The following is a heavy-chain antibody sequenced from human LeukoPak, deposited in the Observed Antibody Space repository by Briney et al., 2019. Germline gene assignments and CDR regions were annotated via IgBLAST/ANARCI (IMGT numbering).Heavy chain of an antibody. CDR1: GFTFSNAW. J-gene: IGHJ3*02. D-gene: IGHD3-22*01. CDR3: TTDPLYYYDSTAFDI. V-gene: IGHV3-15*01. CDR2: IKSKTDGGTT. Sequence: GGSLRLSCAASGFTFSNAWMSWVRQAPGKWLEWVGRIKSKTDGGTTDYAAPVKGRFTISRDDSKNTLYLQMNSLKTEDTAVYYCTTDPLYYYDSTAFDIWGQGTMVTVSS.